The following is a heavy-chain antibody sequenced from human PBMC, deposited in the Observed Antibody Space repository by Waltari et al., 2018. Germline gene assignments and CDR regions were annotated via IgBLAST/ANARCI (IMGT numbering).Heavy chain of an antibody. D-gene: IGHD6-19*01. CDR3: AKCEMYDSGWCAFFRY. J-gene: IGHJ4*02. Sequence: DVQLSESGGGLAQPGGSLRLSCVASEFTLRNSPLSWVRQAPGKGLEWVYAIVRSGGTDYIDSVKGRFTISRDNAKNTVYLQMNSLRAEDTAVYYCAKCEMYDSGWCAFFRYWGRGTLVTVSS. CDR1: EFTLRNSP. V-gene: IGHV3-23*01. CDR2: IVRSGGT.